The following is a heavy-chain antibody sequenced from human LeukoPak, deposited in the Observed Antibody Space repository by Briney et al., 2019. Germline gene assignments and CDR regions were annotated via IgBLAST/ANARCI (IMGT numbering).Heavy chain of an antibody. D-gene: IGHD4-17*01. V-gene: IGHV3-7*03. Sequence: GGSLRLSCVASGFTLSGHWMTWVRQAPGKGLEWVVNINPDGGDKFYVDSVKGRFTASRDNARNSLYLQMDSLRAADTAVYYCARLKGTTSVFDYWGQGTLVTVAS. J-gene: IGHJ4*02. CDR3: ARLKGTTSVFDY. CDR1: GFTLSGHW. CDR2: INPDGGDK.